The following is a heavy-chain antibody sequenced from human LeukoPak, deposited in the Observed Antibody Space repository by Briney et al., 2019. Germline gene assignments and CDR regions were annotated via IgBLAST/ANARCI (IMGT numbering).Heavy chain of an antibody. V-gene: IGHV3-23*01. CDR3: AQGFSSGWYPN. D-gene: IGHD6-19*01. Sequence: SGGSLRLSCAVSGFSVNSFGMSWVRQAPGKGLEWISAISINGETTWYADSVKGQFIISRDNSKNALYLQLSSLRVEDTAVYYCAQGFSSGWYPNWGQGSLVSVSS. CDR2: ISINGETT. CDR1: GFSVNSFG. J-gene: IGHJ4*02.